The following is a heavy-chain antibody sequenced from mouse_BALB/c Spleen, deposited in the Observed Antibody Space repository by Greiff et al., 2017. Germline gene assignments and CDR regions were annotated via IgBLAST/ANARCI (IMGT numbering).Heavy chain of an antibody. Sequence: QVQLQQSGAELVRPGTSVKVSCKASGYAFTNYLIEWVKQRPGQGLEWIGVINPGSGGTNYNEKFKGKATLTADKSSSTAYMQLSSLTSDDSAVYFCARRETARAFAYWGQGTLVTVSA. D-gene: IGHD3-1*01. CDR1: GYAFTNYL. CDR3: ARRETARAFAY. J-gene: IGHJ3*01. V-gene: IGHV1-54*01. CDR2: INPGSGGT.